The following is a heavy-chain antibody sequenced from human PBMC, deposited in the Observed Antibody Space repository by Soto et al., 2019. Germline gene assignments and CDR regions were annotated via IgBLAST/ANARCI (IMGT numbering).Heavy chain of an antibody. D-gene: IGHD4-17*01. CDR1: GFTFSSYA. Sequence: EVQLLESGGGLVQPGGSLRLSCAASGFTFSSYAMSWVRQAPGKGLEWVSAISGSGDDTYYADSVKGRFTIARDKSKNTLFLHLSSLTAEDTAVYYCAKDYGGDYGDSRIPDLTFDYWGQGTLVTVSS. V-gene: IGHV3-23*01. CDR3: AKDYGGDYGDSRIPDLTFDY. J-gene: IGHJ4*02. CDR2: ISGSGDDT.